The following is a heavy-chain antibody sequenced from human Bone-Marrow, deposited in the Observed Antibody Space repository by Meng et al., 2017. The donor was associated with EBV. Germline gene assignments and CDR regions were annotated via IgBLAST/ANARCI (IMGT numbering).Heavy chain of an antibody. CDR2: IYTGGDA. CDR1: GFTVSSNY. D-gene: IGHD5-24*01. CDR3: ARTRDGL. Sequence: LGGAGGRLIQPVGSLRLSCASSGFTVSSNYMSWVRQAPGKGLEWVSVIYTGGDAYYADSVKGRFTFSRDNSKNTLYLQMDSLRAEDTAVYYCARTRDGLWGQGTLVTVSS. J-gene: IGHJ4*02. V-gene: IGHV3-53*01.